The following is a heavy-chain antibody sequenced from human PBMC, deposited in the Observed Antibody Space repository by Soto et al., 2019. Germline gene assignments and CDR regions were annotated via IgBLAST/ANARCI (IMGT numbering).Heavy chain of an antibody. CDR1: GGSISGGGFS. CDR3: ARLQFGEGFDY. V-gene: IGHV4-30-2*01. D-gene: IGHD3-10*01. Sequence: SETLSLTCAVSGGSISGGGFSWSWIRQPPGKGLEWIGYILHTGGTQYNPSLKSRVSMSVDKSKNHFSLHLTSVTAADTAVYYCARLQFGEGFDYWGQGALVTVSS. CDR2: ILHTGGT. J-gene: IGHJ4*02.